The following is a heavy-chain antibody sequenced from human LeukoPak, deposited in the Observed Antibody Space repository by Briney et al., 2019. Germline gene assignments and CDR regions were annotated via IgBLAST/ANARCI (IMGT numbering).Heavy chain of an antibody. J-gene: IGHJ4*02. CDR1: GGSFSGYY. CDR3: TREVVGIGVDY. V-gene: IGHV4-34*01. D-gene: IGHD7-27*01. CDR2: INHSGST. Sequence: SETLSLTCAVYGGSFSGYYWSWIRQPPGKGLEWIGEINHSGSTNYTPSLKSRVTMSVDTSKNQFSLKLSSVTAADTAIYYCTREVVGIGVDYWGQGTLVTVSS.